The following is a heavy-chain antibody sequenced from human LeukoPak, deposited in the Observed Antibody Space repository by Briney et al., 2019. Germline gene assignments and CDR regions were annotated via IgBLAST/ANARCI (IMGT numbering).Heavy chain of an antibody. CDR1: GGSISSYY. Sequence: SETLSLTCTVSGGSISSYYWSWIRQPAGKGLEWIGRIYTSGSTNYNPSLKSRVTLLVDTSKNQFSLKLSSVTAADTAVYYCAGSPSPALKYNWFDPWGQGTLVTVSS. V-gene: IGHV4-4*07. J-gene: IGHJ5*02. CDR3: AGSPSPALKYNWFDP. D-gene: IGHD2-2*01. CDR2: IYTSGST.